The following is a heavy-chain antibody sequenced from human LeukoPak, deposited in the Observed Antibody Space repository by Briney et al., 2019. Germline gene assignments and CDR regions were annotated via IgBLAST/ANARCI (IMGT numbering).Heavy chain of an antibody. J-gene: IGHJ4*02. CDR3: AKDRLPYYYDSSGYYPFDY. V-gene: IGHV3-30*02. CDR1: GFTFSSYG. D-gene: IGHD3-22*01. Sequence: PGGSLRLSCAASGFTFSSYGMHWVRQAPGKGLEWVAFIRYDGSNKYYADSVKGRFTISRDNSKNTLYLQMNSLRAEDTAVYYCAKDRLPYYYDSSGYYPFDYWGQGTLVTVSS. CDR2: IRYDGSNK.